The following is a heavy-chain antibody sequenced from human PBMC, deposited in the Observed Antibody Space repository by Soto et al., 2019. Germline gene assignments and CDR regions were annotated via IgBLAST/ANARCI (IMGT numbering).Heavy chain of an antibody. CDR1: GYTLPELS. J-gene: IGHJ6*04. V-gene: IGHV1-24*01. D-gene: IGHD2-21*02. CDR2: FDPEDGET. CDR3: ATDGRPEVTALHHYGMDV. Sequence: APVKVSCKVSGYTLPELSMHWGRQAPGKRVEWMGGFDPEDGETIYAQKFQGRVTMTEDTSTDTAYMELSSLRSEDTAVYYCATDGRPEVTALHHYGMDVWSKGTTVTVSS.